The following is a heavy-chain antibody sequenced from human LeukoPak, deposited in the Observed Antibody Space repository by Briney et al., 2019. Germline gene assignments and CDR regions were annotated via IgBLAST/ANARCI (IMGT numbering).Heavy chain of an antibody. CDR3: ARDQGLTAPPPYGLDV. D-gene: IGHD4/OR15-4a*01. CDR2: IIPVLNIT. V-gene: IGHV1-69*04. J-gene: IGHJ6*02. Sequence: ASVKVSCKTSGGTFSSSAITWVRQAPGQGLEWMGRIIPVLNITSYAQKFQGRVTITADTSTSTVYMEHSSLRSEETAVYYCARDQGLTAPPPYGLDVWGQGTTVIVSS. CDR1: GGTFSSSA.